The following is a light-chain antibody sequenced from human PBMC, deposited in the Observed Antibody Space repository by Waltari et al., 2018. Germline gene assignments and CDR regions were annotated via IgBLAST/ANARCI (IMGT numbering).Light chain of an antibody. CDR3: CSYADGTTSV. CDR2: GVT. J-gene: IGLJ3*02. Sequence: QSALTQPASVYGSPGQSITISCTGTSSDVGSYNRVSWYQQHPVKAPKVIIYGVTQRPSGVSNRFSGSKSGNTASLTISGLQAEDEADYYCCSYADGTTSVFGGGTKLTVL. CDR1: SSDVGSYNR. V-gene: IGLV2-23*02.